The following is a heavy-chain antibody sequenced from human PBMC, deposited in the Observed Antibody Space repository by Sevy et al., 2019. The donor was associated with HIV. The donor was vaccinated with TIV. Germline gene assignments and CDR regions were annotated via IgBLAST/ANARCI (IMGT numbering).Heavy chain of an antibody. CDR2: TGNKADGYTT. CDR3: ATPAGIAAAGRVFDS. D-gene: IGHD6-13*01. J-gene: IGHJ4*02. V-gene: IGHV3-72*01. CDR1: GFTFSDHY. Sequence: GGSLRLSCVASGFTFSDHYMEWVRQAPGKGLEWVGRTGNKADGYTTEYAASVKGRFRISRDESKNSLYVQMNSLKTADTAVYYGATPAGIAAAGRVFDSCGQRSIVTVSS.